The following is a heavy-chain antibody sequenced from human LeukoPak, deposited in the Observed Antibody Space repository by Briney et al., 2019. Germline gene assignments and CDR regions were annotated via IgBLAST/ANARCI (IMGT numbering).Heavy chain of an antibody. Sequence: SETLSLTCTVSGGSVSSGSYYWSWIRQPPGQGLEWIGYIYSSGSTNYNPSLKSRVTISVDTSKNQFSLKLSSVTAADTAVYYCARDLGSSGWATIDYWGQGTLVTVSS. CDR1: GGSVSSGSYY. CDR2: IYSSGST. J-gene: IGHJ4*02. V-gene: IGHV4-61*01. CDR3: ARDLGSSGWATIDY. D-gene: IGHD6-19*01.